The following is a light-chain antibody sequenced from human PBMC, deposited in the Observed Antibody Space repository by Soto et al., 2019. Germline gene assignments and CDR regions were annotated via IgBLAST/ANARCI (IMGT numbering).Light chain of an antibody. CDR2: AAS. CDR1: QSVSSSY. Sequence: EIVLTQSPVTLSLSPGERATLSCRASQSVSSSYLAWYQQIPGQAPRLLIYAASSRATGIPDRFSGSGSGTDFTLTISRLEPADFAVYYCQQYGSSPWTFGQGTKVDIK. V-gene: IGKV3-20*01. CDR3: QQYGSSPWT. J-gene: IGKJ1*01.